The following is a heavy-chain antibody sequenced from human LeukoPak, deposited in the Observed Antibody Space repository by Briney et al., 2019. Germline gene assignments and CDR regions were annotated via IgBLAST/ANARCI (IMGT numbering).Heavy chain of an antibody. Sequence: WASVKVSCKASGFTFTGYYMHWVRQAPGQGLEWMGWINPNSGGTNYAQKFQGRVTMTRDTSISTAYMELSRLRSDDTAVYYCARAIVVVTANIDYWGQGTLVTVSS. CDR1: GFTFTGYY. J-gene: IGHJ4*02. CDR2: INPNSGGT. D-gene: IGHD2-21*02. V-gene: IGHV1-2*02. CDR3: ARAIVVVTANIDY.